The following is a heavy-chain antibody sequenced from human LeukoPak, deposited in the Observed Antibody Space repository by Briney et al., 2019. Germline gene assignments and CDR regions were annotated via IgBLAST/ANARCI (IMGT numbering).Heavy chain of an antibody. Sequence: PSQTLSLTCSVSGGSISSGRYYWSWIRQSAGKGLEWIGRIYISGSTNYNPSLKSRVTISVDTSKNQFSLKLSSVTAADTAVYYCARAVWNYYYYYMDVWGKGTTVTISS. V-gene: IGHV4-61*02. D-gene: IGHD2-21*01. CDR1: GGSISSGRYY. CDR2: IYISGST. CDR3: ARAVWNYYYYYMDV. J-gene: IGHJ6*03.